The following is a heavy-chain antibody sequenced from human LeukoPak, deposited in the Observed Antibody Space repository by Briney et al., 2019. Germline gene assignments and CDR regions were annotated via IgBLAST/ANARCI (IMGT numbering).Heavy chain of an antibody. J-gene: IGHJ4*02. D-gene: IGHD7-27*01. CDR3: AKEGGDWGEGYDY. CDR1: GFTFSDSY. Sequence: GGSLRLSCAASGFTFSDSYMGWIRQVPGKGLEWISYISSSGGTIYYADSVKGRFTISRDDAKNSLYLQMNSLRAEDTAVYYCAKEGGDWGEGYDYWGQGTLVTVSS. CDR2: ISSSGGTI. V-gene: IGHV3-11*01.